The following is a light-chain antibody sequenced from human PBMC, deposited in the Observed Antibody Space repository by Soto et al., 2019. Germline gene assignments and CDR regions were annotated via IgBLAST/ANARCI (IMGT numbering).Light chain of an antibody. Sequence: AIRMPQSPSSLSESTGDRVTITCRASQGISSYLAWYQQKPGKAPKLLIYAASTLQSGVPSRFSGSGSGTDFTLTISCLQSEDFATYYCQQYYSYPRTFGQGTKV. CDR3: QQYYSYPRT. CDR1: QGISSY. CDR2: AAS. V-gene: IGKV1-8*01. J-gene: IGKJ1*01.